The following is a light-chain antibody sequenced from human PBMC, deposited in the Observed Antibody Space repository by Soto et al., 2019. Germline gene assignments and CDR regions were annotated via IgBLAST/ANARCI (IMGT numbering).Light chain of an antibody. Sequence: DIQMTQSPSTLSASVGDRVTITCRASQSISIWLAWYQQKPGKAPKLLIYKASILESGVPSRFSGSGSGTEFTLTISSLQPDDLATDHCQQYETSPWTFGQGTKVEIK. CDR2: KAS. CDR1: QSISIW. J-gene: IGKJ1*01. V-gene: IGKV1-5*03. CDR3: QQYETSPWT.